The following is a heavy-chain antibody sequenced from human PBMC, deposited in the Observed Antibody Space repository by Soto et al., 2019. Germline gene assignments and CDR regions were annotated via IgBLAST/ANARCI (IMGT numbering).Heavy chain of an antibody. J-gene: IGHJ3*02. CDR1: GFTFSSYW. V-gene: IGHV3-7*01. CDR2: IKEDGSEK. Sequence: PGGSLRLSCAASGFTFSSYWMSWVRQAPGRGLEWVGNIKEDGSEKYYVDSVNGRFTVSRDNAKNSLYLQMNSLRAEDTAVYYCARDRSPDGAFDIWGQGTMVTVSS. CDR3: ARDRSPDGAFDI.